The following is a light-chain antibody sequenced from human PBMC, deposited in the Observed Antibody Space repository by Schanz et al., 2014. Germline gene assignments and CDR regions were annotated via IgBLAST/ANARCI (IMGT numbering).Light chain of an antibody. CDR3: QQRRNWPQS. CDR2: GAS. J-gene: IGKJ2*01. CDR1: QSVTSNY. V-gene: IGKV3D-20*02. Sequence: EIVLTQSPATLSLSPGERATLSCRASQSVTSNYLAWYQQKPGQPPRLLIYGASTRATGIPDRFSGSGSGTDFILTINRLEPEDFAVYYCQQRRNWPQSFGQGTKLEIK.